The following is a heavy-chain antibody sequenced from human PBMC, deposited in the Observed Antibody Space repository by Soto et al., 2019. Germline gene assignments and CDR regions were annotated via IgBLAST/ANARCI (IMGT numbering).Heavy chain of an antibody. CDR2: IKQDGSDK. Sequence: QPGGSLRLSCAASGFTFSNYWMSWVRQAPGRGLEWVANIKQDGSDKYYVDSVKGRFTVSRDNAKNSLYLQMNSLRAEDTAVYYCARDQWALVVAASFDYWGQGTLVTVSS. CDR1: GFTFSNYW. J-gene: IGHJ4*02. D-gene: IGHD2-15*01. V-gene: IGHV3-7*04. CDR3: ARDQWALVVAASFDY.